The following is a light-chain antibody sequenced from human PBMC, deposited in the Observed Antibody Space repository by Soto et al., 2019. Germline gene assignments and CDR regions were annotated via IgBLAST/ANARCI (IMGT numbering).Light chain of an antibody. CDR2: EGS. CDR3: CSYAGGSTFYV. J-gene: IGLJ1*01. Sequence: QSVLTKPASVSGSPVQSITIPCTGTSSDVGSYDLVSWYQQHPGKAPQLMIYEGSKRPSGVSNRFSGSKSGNTASLTISGLQAEDEADYYCCSYAGGSTFYVFGSGTKVTVL. V-gene: IGLV2-23*03. CDR1: SSDVGSYDL.